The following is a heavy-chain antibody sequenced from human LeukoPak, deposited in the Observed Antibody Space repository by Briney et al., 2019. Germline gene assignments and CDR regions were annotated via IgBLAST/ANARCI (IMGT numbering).Heavy chain of an antibody. J-gene: IGHJ4*02. CDR2: IYSGGST. CDR1: GFTVSSNY. CDR3: ARSYNSAWLDY. D-gene: IGHD6-19*01. Sequence: GGSLRLSCAASGFTVSSNYMSWVRQAPGKGLEWVSVIYSGGSTFYADSVKGRFSISRDNSKNTLYLQMNSLRAEDTAVYYCARSYNSAWLDYWGQGTLVTVSS. V-gene: IGHV3-53*01.